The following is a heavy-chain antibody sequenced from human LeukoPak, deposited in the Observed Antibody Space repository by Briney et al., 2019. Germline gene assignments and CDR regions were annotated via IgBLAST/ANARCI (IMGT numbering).Heavy chain of an antibody. Sequence: GASVKVSCKASGYTFTSYDINWVRQATGQGLEWMGWMNPNSGNTGYAQKFQGRVTMTEDTSTDTAYMELSSLRSEDTAVYYCATAPRVRGARVGVDYWGQGTLVTVSS. CDR2: MNPNSGNT. D-gene: IGHD3-10*01. CDR1: GYTFTSYD. V-gene: IGHV1-8*02. CDR3: ATAPRVRGARVGVDY. J-gene: IGHJ4*02.